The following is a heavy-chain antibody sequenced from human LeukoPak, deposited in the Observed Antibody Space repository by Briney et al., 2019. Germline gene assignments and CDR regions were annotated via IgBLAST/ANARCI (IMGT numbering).Heavy chain of an antibody. CDR3: ARLYCSGGSCYKGAGDY. D-gene: IGHD2-15*01. CDR1: GFTVSSNY. CDR2: ISGSGGNT. Sequence: GGSLRLPCAASGFTVSSNYMSWVRQAPGKGLEWVSAISGSGGNTFSADSVKGRFTISRDNSNNTLFLQMNSLRAEDTAVYYCARLYCSGGSCYKGAGDYWGQGTLVTVSS. V-gene: IGHV3-23*01. J-gene: IGHJ4*02.